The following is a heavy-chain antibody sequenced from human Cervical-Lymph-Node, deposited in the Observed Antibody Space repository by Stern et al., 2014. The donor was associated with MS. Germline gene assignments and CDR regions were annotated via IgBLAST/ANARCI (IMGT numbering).Heavy chain of an antibody. D-gene: IGHD5-24*01. CDR1: GYRFTSYG. Sequence: VQLVQSGSELKKPGASVKVSCTGHGYRFTSYGMNWVRQAPGQGLEWMGRINTNTGNPTYAQDFTGRFFFSLDTSVSTAYLEITSLKAEDTAVYYCLSDYNWGQGTLVTVSS. CDR2: INTNTGNP. CDR3: LSDYN. V-gene: IGHV7-4-1*02. J-gene: IGHJ4*02.